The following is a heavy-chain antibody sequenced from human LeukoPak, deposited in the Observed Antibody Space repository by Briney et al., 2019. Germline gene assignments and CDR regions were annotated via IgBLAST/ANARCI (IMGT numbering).Heavy chain of an antibody. D-gene: IGHD1-26*01. CDR2: MYTSGST. CDR3: ARVSKVVGATPVDY. J-gene: IGHJ4*02. CDR1: GGSISSSSYY. Sequence: PSETLSLTCTVSGGSISSSSYYWSWIRQPAGKGLEWIGRMYTSGSTNYNPSLKSRVTISVDTSKNQFSLKLSSVTAADTAVYYCARVSKVVGATPVDYWGQGTLVTVSS. V-gene: IGHV4-61*02.